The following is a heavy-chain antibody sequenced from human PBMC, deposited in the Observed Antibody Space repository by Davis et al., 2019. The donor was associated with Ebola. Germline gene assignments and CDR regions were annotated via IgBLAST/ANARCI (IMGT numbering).Heavy chain of an antibody. V-gene: IGHV5-51*01. J-gene: IGHJ4*02. Sequence: PGGPLRPSFQGSGYSFTSYWIVWVRQMPGKGLECMGIIFPGDSDTRYSPSFQGQVTISADKSISTAYLQWSSLKASDTAMYYCARGTDGYNPGGYFDSWGQGTLVTVSS. CDR1: GYSFTSYW. CDR3: ARGTDGYNPGGYFDS. D-gene: IGHD5-24*01. CDR2: IFPGDSDT.